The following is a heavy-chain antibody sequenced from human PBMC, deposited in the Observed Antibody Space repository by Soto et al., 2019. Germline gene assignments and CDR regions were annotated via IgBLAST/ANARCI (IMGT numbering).Heavy chain of an antibody. CDR2: INHSGST. Sequence: SETLSLTCAVYCGSFSGYYWSWIRQPPGKGLEWIGEINHSGSTNYNPSLKSRVTISVDTSKNQFSLKLSSVTAADTAVYYCARGYMVRGVLDYWGQGTLVTVSS. CDR3: ARGYMVRGVLDY. CDR1: CGSFSGYY. V-gene: IGHV4-34*01. D-gene: IGHD3-10*01. J-gene: IGHJ4*02.